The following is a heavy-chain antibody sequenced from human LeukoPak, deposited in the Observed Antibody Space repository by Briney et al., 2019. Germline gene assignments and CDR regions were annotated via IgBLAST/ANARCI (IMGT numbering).Heavy chain of an antibody. D-gene: IGHD3-10*01. CDR1: GFTFSSYA. CDR2: ISGSGGST. CDR3: AKYRYGVLWFGESIIDY. Sequence: GGSLRLSCAASGFTFSSYAMSRVRQAPGKGLEWVSAISGSGGSTYYADSVKGRFTISRDNSKNTLYLQMNSLRAEDTAVYYCAKYRYGVLWFGESIIDYWGQGTLVTVSS. V-gene: IGHV3-23*01. J-gene: IGHJ4*02.